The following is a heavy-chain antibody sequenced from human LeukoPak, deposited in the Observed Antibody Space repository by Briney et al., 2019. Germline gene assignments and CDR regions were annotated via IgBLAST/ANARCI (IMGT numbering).Heavy chain of an antibody. CDR2: IFYSGTT. CDR1: GGSFSGYY. V-gene: IGHV4-34*12. J-gene: IGHJ4*02. CDR3: ATQILLCHYY. D-gene: IGHD2-2*01. Sequence: SETLSLTCAVYGGSFSGYYWSWIRQPPGKGLEWIGTIFYSGTTYYNPSLKSRVTLSVDTSNNQYSLKLSSVTAADTAVYYCATQILLCHYYWGQGTLVTVSS.